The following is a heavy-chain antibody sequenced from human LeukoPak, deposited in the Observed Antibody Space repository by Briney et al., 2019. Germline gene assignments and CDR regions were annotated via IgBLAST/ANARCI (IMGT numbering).Heavy chain of an antibody. Sequence: PSEALSLTCTVSGYSISSGYYWGWIRQPPGKGLEWIGSISHSGSTYYKPSLKSRVTISVDTSKNQFSLKLSSVTAADTAVYYCARDCPPPYYYGSENWFDPWGQGTLVTVSS. D-gene: IGHD3-10*01. CDR3: ARDCPPPYYYGSENWFDP. V-gene: IGHV4-38-2*02. CDR2: ISHSGST. J-gene: IGHJ5*02. CDR1: GYSISSGYY.